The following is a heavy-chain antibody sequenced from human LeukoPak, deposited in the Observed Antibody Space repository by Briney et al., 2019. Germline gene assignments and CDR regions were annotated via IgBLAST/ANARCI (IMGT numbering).Heavy chain of an antibody. CDR2: INPNSGGT. D-gene: IGHD2-2*01. CDR1: GYTFTGYY. Sequence: ASLKFSCKASGYTFTGYYIHWVRQAPGQGLEWMGWINPNSGGTNYAQKFQGRVTMTRDTSISTAYMELSRLRSDDTAVYYCARDQGLVVPAAIFRFDPWGQGTLVTVSS. V-gene: IGHV1-2*02. J-gene: IGHJ5*02. CDR3: ARDQGLVVPAAIFRFDP.